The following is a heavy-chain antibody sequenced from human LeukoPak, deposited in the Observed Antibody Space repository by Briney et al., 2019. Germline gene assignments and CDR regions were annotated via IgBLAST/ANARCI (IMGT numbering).Heavy chain of an antibody. CDR2: INPNSGGT. CDR1: GYTFTGYY. J-gene: IGHJ6*03. D-gene: IGHD1-20*01. CDR3: ARDITGTFSYYMDV. Sequence: GESLKISCKGSGYTFTGYYMHWVRQAPGQGLEWMGWINPNSGGTNYAQKFQGRVTMTRDTSISTAYMELSRLRSDDTAVYYCARDITGTFSYYMDVWGKGTTVTVSS. V-gene: IGHV1-2*02.